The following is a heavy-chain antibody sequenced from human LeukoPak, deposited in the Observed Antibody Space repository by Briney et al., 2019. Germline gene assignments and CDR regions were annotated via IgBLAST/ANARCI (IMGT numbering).Heavy chain of an antibody. CDR3: ARESYDILTGTKFYFDY. J-gene: IGHJ4*02. CDR2: ININSGVT. D-gene: IGHD3-9*01. CDR1: GYTFTGFY. Sequence: ASVKVSCKASGYTFTGFYMHWVRQAPGQGHEWMGWININSGVTDYTQKFQGRVTMTRDTSISTAYMELSRLRSDDTAVYYCARESYDILTGTKFYFDYWGQGTLVTVSS. V-gene: IGHV1-2*02.